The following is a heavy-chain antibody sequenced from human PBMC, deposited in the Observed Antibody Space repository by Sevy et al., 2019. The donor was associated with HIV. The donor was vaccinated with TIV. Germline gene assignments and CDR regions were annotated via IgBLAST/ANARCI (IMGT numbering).Heavy chain of an antibody. D-gene: IGHD3-22*01. Sequence: GGSLRLSCAASGFTFSSYAMSWVRQAPGKGLEWVSDISGSGGSTYYADSVKGRFTISRDNSKNTLYLQMNSLRAEDTAVYYCAKDRLYDSSGYYYDYWGQGTLVTVSS. CDR3: AKDRLYDSSGYYYDY. CDR2: ISGSGGST. V-gene: IGHV3-23*01. CDR1: GFTFSSYA. J-gene: IGHJ4*02.